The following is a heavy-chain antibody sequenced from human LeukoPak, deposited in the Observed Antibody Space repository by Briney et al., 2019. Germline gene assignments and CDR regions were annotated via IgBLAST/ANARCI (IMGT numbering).Heavy chain of an antibody. V-gene: IGHV4-34*01. D-gene: IGHD3-9*01. J-gene: IGHJ3*02. CDR2: INHSGST. CDR1: GGSFSGYY. Sequence: PSETLSLTCAVYGGSFSGYYWSWIRQPPGKGLEWIGEINHSGSTNYNPSLKSRVTISVDTSKNQFSLKLSSVTAADTAVYYCALEDGLTAFDIWGQGTMVTVSS. CDR3: ALEDGLTAFDI.